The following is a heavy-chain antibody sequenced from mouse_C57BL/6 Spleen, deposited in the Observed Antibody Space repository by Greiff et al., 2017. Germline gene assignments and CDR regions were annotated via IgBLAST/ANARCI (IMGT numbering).Heavy chain of an antibody. CDR3: ALLRGFAY. CDR2: ISYDGSN. D-gene: IGHD1-1*01. CDR1: GYSIPSGYY. J-gene: IGHJ3*01. V-gene: IGHV3-6*01. Sequence: EVQLQQSGPGLVKPSQSLSLTCSVTGYSIPSGYYWNWIRQFPGNKLEWMGYISYDGSNNYNPSLKNRISITRDTSKNQFFLKLNSVTTEDTATYDCALLRGFAYWGQGTLVTVSA.